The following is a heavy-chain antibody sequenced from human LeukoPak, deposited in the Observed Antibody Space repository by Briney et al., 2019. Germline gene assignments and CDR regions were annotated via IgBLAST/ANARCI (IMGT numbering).Heavy chain of an antibody. D-gene: IGHD2-8*02. CDR2: IHYTGTA. J-gene: IGHJ4*02. Sequence: SETLSLTCTVSGGSISGYYWSWIRQSPGQGLEFIGHIHYTGTANYNPSLKSPVTVSVDTSKNQFSLNLSSVTAADTAVYFCARLGFCTVARCLDDYWGQGVLVTVSS. V-gene: IGHV4-59*01. CDR1: GGSISGYY. CDR3: ARLGFCTVARCLDDY.